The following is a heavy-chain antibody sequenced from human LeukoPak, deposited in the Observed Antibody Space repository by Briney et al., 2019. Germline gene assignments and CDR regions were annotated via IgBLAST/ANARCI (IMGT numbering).Heavy chain of an antibody. V-gene: IGHV3-21*01. Sequence: PGGSLRLSCAASGFTFSSYSMNWVRQAPGKGLEWVSSISSSSSYIYYADSVKGRFTISRDNAKNSLYLQMNSLRAEDTAVYYCARGPSVVTDPFDYWGQGTLVTVSS. CDR2: ISSSSSYI. D-gene: IGHD4-23*01. CDR1: GFTFSSYS. CDR3: ARGPSVVTDPFDY. J-gene: IGHJ4*02.